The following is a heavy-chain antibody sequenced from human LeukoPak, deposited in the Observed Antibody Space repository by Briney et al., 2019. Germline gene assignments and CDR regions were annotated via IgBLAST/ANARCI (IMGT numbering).Heavy chain of an antibody. CDR1: GGSFSGYY. CDR2: INHSGST. V-gene: IGHV4-34*01. Sequence: SETLSLTCAVYGGSFSGYYWSWIRQPPGKGLEWIGEINHSGSTNYNPSLKSRVTISVDTSKNQFSLKLSSVTAADTAVYYCARGGGNCSGSSCYSLDYWGQGTLVIVSS. J-gene: IGHJ4*02. D-gene: IGHD2-15*01. CDR3: ARGGGNCSGSSCYSLDY.